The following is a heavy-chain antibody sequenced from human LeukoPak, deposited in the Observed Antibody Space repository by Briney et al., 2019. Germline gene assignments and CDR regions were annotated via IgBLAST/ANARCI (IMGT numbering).Heavy chain of an antibody. CDR1: GGSIGSSSYY. J-gene: IGHJ4*02. V-gene: IGHV4-39*01. Sequence: PSETLSLTCNVSGGSIGSSSYYWGWIRQPPGKGLEWIGRIYYSGSTYYNPSLKSRVTISVDTSKNQFSPKLFSVTAADTAVYYCARSVATTVFLFDYWGQGTLVTVSS. CDR3: ARSVATTVFLFDY. D-gene: IGHD5-24*01. CDR2: IYYSGST.